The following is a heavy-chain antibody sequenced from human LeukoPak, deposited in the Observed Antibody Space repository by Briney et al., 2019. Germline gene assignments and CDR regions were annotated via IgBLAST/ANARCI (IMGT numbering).Heavy chain of an antibody. Sequence: GGSLRLSCAASGFTFSSYGMHGVRQAPGKGLEWVAVIWYDGSNKYYADSVKGRFTISRDNSKNTLYLQMNSLRAEDTAVYYCAKAGEGGYYFDYWGQGTLVTVSS. J-gene: IGHJ4*02. CDR1: GFTFSSYG. CDR3: AKAGEGGYYFDY. V-gene: IGHV3-33*06. D-gene: IGHD3-16*01. CDR2: IWYDGSNK.